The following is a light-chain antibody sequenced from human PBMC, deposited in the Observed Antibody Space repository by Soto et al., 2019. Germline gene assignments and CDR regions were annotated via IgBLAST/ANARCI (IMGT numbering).Light chain of an antibody. Sequence: EIIMTQSPATLSVSPGERATLSFRASESVSSNLAWYQQKPGQAPRLLIYGASTRATGIPPRFSGSGSGTEFTLSISNLQSTDFAVYYCQQYYDWPSLTFGGGTKVDIK. V-gene: IGKV3-15*01. J-gene: IGKJ4*01. CDR3: QQYYDWPSLT. CDR2: GAS. CDR1: ESVSSN.